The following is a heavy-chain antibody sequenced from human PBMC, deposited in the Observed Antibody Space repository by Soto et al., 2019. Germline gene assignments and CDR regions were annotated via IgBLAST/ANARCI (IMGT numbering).Heavy chain of an antibody. CDR2: TRNKANSYTT. CDR1: GFTFSDHY. CDR3: TRVSGGGSYYFDD. V-gene: IGHV3-72*01. Sequence: LRLSCASSGFTFSDHYMDWVRQAPGKGLEWVGRTRNKANSYTTEYAASVKGRFTVSRDDSKNLLFLQMNSLKTEDTALYYWTRVSGGGSYYFDDWGQGTLVTGSS. J-gene: IGHJ4*02. D-gene: IGHD2-15*01.